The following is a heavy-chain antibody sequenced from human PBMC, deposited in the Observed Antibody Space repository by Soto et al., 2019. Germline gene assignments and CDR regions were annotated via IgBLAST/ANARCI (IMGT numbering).Heavy chain of an antibody. V-gene: IGHV4-59*12. Sequence: SETLSLTCTVSGGSISSYYWSWIRQPPGKGLEWIGYIYYSGSTNYNPSLKSRVTISVDTSKNQFSLKLSSVTAADTAVYYCARDGVVPAAASNAMDVWGQGTTVTVSS. D-gene: IGHD2-2*01. CDR3: ARDGVVPAAASNAMDV. CDR1: GGSISSYY. J-gene: IGHJ6*02. CDR2: IYYSGST.